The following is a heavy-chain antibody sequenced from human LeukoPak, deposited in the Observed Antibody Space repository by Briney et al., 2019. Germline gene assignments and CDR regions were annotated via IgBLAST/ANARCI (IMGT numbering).Heavy chain of an antibody. CDR2: IYYSGST. V-gene: IGHV4-61*01. Sequence: SETLSLTCTVSGGSVSSGSYYWSWIRQPPGKGLEWIGYIYYSGSTNYNPSLKSRVTISVDTSKNQFSLKLSSVTAADTAVYYCAGSRYYDILTGYYRGLDFDYWGQGTLVTVSS. J-gene: IGHJ4*02. CDR3: AGSRYYDILTGYYRGLDFDY. D-gene: IGHD3-9*01. CDR1: GGSVSSGSYY.